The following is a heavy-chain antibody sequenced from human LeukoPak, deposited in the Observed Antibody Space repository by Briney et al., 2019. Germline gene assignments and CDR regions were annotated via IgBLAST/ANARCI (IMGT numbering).Heavy chain of an antibody. CDR2: IYYSGRT. D-gene: IGHD3-22*01. CDR3: ARRRYYDGSGYLE. CDR1: GDSVSRSDSY. Sequence: PSETLSLTCSVSGDSVSRSDSYWDWIRQPPGKGLEWIGTIYYSGRTYYSPSLKSRVTMSVDPSDNQFSLNLRSVTATDTALYYCARRRYYDGSGYLEWGQGTLLSVSS. V-gene: IGHV4-39*01. J-gene: IGHJ1*01.